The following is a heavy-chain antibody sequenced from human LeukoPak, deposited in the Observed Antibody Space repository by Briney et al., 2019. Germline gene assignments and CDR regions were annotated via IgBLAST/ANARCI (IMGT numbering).Heavy chain of an antibody. CDR2: ISYDGSNK. CDR3: VRGGVGATTYVWFDP. J-gene: IGHJ5*02. V-gene: IGHV3-30*03. CDR1: GFTFSSYG. Sequence: GGSLRLSCAASGFTFSSYGMHWVRQAPGKGLEWVAVISYDGSNKYYADSVKGRFTISRDNSKNTLYLQMNSLRAEDTAVYYCVRGGVGATTYVWFDPWGQGTLVTVSS. D-gene: IGHD1-26*01.